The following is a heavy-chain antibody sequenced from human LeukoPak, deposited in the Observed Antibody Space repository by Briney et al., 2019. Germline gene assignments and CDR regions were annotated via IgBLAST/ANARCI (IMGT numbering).Heavy chain of an antibody. Sequence: GASVKVSCKASGYTLTNYNISWVRQAPGQGLEWMGWINTHKGHTNFLQKFQGRVTVTTDISTNTAYMELRRPRSDDTAVYCARECGHCSGDNYFYFFDLWGQGSQVIVSS. CDR2: INTHKGHT. V-gene: IGHV1-18*01. J-gene: IGHJ4*02. CDR1: GYTLTNYN. D-gene: IGHD4/OR15-4a*01. CDR3: ARECGHCSGDNYFYFFDL.